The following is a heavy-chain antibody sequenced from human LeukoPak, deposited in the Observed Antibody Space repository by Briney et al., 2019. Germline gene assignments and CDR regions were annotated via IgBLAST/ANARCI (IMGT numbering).Heavy chain of an antibody. CDR3: AREGGYCGDPRWAFDI. CDR1: GGSISSGGYS. D-gene: IGHD4-17*01. J-gene: IGHJ3*02. Sequence: PSQTLSLTCAVSGGSISSGGYSWRWIRQPPGKGLEWIGYIYHSGSTYYNPSLKSRVTISVDRSKNQFSLKLSSVTAADTAVYYCAREGGYCGDPRWAFDIWGQGTMVTVSS. CDR2: IYHSGST. V-gene: IGHV4-30-2*01.